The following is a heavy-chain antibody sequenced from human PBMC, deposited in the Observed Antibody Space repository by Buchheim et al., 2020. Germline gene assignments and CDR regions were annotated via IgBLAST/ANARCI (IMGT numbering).Heavy chain of an antibody. J-gene: IGHJ4*02. CDR1: GFTFSSYG. CDR2: IWYDGSNK. CDR3: ARDYLYGDLYYFDY. V-gene: IGHV3-33*01. Sequence: QVQLVESGGGVVQPGRSLRLSCAASGFTFSSYGMHWVRQAPGKGLEWVAVIWYDGSNKYYADSVKGRFTIYRDNSKNTLYLQMNSLRAEDTAVYYCARDYLYGDLYYFDYWGQRTL. D-gene: IGHD4-17*01.